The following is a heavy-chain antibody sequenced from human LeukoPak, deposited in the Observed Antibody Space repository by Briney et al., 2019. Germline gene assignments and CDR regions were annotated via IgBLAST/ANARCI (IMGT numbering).Heavy chain of an antibody. J-gene: IGHJ3*02. D-gene: IGHD3-10*01. CDR1: GGSISSSGYY. CDR3: ARLSMEYYYGSGSYSSAFDI. V-gene: IGHV4-39*01. Sequence: SETLSLTCTVSGGSISSSGYYWGWIRQPPGKGLEWIGSIYYSGSTYYNPSLKSRVTISVDTSKNQFSLKLSSVTAADTAVYYCARLSMEYYYGSGSYSSAFDIWGQGTMVTVSS. CDR2: IYYSGST.